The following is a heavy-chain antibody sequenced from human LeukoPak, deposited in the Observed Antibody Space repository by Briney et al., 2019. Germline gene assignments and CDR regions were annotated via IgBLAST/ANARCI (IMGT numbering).Heavy chain of an antibody. CDR1: GYTFTSYY. CDR2: INPSGGST. J-gene: IGHJ3*02. V-gene: IGHV1-46*01. CDR3: AREAFGGRDAFDI. Sequence: ASVKVSCKASGYTFTSYYMHWVRQAPGQGLEWMGIINPSGGSTSYAQKFQGRVTMTRDMSTSTVYMELSSLRSEDTAVYYCAREAFGGRDAFDIWGQGTMVTVSS. D-gene: IGHD3-10*01.